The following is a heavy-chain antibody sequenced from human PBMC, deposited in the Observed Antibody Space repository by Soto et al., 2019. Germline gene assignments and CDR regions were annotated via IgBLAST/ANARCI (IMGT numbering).Heavy chain of an antibody. J-gene: IGHJ4*02. CDR1: GFAFSAYS. D-gene: IGHD3-16*01. CDR3: ARDWAY. V-gene: IGHV3-48*01. CDR2: ISYNSGTM. Sequence: PGGSLRLSCAASGFAFSAYSMNWVRQAPGKGPECVSYISYNSGTMYYADSVKGRFTVSRDNARNSLYLQMNSLRAEDTAVYYCARDWAYWGQGTLVTVSS.